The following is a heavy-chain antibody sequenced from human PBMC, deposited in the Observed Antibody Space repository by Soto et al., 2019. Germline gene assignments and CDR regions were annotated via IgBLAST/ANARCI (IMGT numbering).Heavy chain of an antibody. CDR2: IDPSDSYT. CDR1: GYSFTSYW. Sequence: GESLKISCKGSGYSFTSYWISWVRQMPGKGLEWMGRIDPSDSYTNYSPSFQGHVTISADKSISTAYLQWSSLKASDTAMYYCARFKYGFNWFDPWGQGTLVTVYS. D-gene: IGHD4-17*01. V-gene: IGHV5-10-1*01. J-gene: IGHJ5*02. CDR3: ARFKYGFNWFDP.